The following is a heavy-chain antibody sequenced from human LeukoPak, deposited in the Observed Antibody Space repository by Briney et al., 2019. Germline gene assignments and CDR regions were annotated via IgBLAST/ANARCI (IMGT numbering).Heavy chain of an antibody. D-gene: IGHD2-2*01. Sequence: PSETLSLTCAVYGGSFRGYYWSWIRQPPGKGLEWIGEINHSGSTNYNPSLKSRVTISVDTSKNQFSLKLSSVTAADTAVYYCARRGIVVRHWGQGTLVTVSS. J-gene: IGHJ4*02. CDR2: INHSGST. CDR3: ARRGIVVRH. V-gene: IGHV4-34*01. CDR1: GGSFRGYY.